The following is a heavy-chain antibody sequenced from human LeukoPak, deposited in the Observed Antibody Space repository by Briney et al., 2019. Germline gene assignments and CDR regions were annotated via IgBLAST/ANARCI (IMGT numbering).Heavy chain of an antibody. CDR3: ARRVGATYDY. Sequence: GESLQISCKGSGYSFTSYWIGWVRQMPGKGLEWKGIIYPGDSDSRYSPSFQGQVTISADKSISTAYLQWSSPKASDTAMYYCARRVGATYDYWGQGTLVTVSS. J-gene: IGHJ4*02. CDR2: IYPGDSDS. CDR1: GYSFTSYW. V-gene: IGHV5-51*01. D-gene: IGHD1-26*01.